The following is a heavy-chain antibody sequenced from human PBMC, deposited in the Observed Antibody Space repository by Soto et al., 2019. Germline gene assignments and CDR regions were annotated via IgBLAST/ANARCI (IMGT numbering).Heavy chain of an antibody. Sequence: GGSLRLSCAASGFTFSSYAMSWVRQAPGKGLEWVSAISGSGGSTYYADSVKGRFTISRDNSKNTLYLQMNSLRAEDTAVYYCAKGGRENYDFWSGYYTDYYYYGMDVWGQGTTVTVSS. J-gene: IGHJ6*02. CDR2: ISGSGGST. D-gene: IGHD3-3*01. V-gene: IGHV3-23*01. CDR3: AKGGRENYDFWSGYYTDYYYYGMDV. CDR1: GFTFSSYA.